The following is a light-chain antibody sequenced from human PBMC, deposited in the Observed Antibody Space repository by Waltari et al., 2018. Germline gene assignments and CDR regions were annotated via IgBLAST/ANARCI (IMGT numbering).Light chain of an antibody. J-gene: IGLJ3*02. CDR3: GSDEGSDTGG. V-gene: IGLV2-11*01. Sequence: QSSLTQPRSVSGSPPQSVTISCTRPSSDVVGYNDVSWYQQHPGKAPKRMIYDVSKRPSGGPDRGSGYKSGNTASLTISGLQAEDEADEEGGSDEGSDTGGFGGGTKLTVL. CDR1: SSDVVGYND. CDR2: DVS.